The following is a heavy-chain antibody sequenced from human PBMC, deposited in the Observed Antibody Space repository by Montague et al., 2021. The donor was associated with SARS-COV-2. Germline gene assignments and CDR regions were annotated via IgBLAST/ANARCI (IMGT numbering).Heavy chain of an antibody. D-gene: IGHD3-9*01. Sequence: SLRLSCAASGFTFSNSPMSWVRQAPGKGLDWVSVIHSAGRGTYHADSVQGRFTISRDNLRNTVYLQMNSLRDVDTALYYCAKVGDILTGYSLIDAWGQGTLVVVSS. CDR3: AKVGDILTGYSLIDA. V-gene: IGHV3-23*03. CDR1: GFTFSNSP. CDR2: IHSAGRGT. J-gene: IGHJ5*02.